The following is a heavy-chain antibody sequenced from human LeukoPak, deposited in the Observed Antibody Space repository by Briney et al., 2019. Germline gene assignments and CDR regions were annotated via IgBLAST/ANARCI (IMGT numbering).Heavy chain of an antibody. D-gene: IGHD4-17*01. CDR3: ARELDYGDYVPGDY. CDR2: INPNSGGT. V-gene: IGHV1-2*02. J-gene: IGHJ4*02. Sequence: ASVKVSCKASGYTFTGYYMHWVRQAPGQGLEWMGWINPNSGGTNYAQKFQGRVTMTRDMSTSTVYMELSSLRSEDTAVYYCARELDYGDYVPGDYWGQGTLVTVSS. CDR1: GYTFTGYY.